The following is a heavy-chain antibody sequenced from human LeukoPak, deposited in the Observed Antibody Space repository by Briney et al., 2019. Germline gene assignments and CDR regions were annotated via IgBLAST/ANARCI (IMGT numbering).Heavy chain of an antibody. J-gene: IGHJ4*02. D-gene: IGHD6-13*01. CDR1: GYTFTGYY. CDR2: INPNSGGT. CDR3: ARPFPSLRLEIAAAGTDFDY. Sequence: ASVKVSCKASGYTFTGYYMHWVRQAPGQGLEWMGWINPNSGGTNYAQKFQGRVTMTRDTSISTAYMELSRLRSDDTAVYYCARPFPSLRLEIAAAGTDFDYWGLGTLVTVSS. V-gene: IGHV1-2*02.